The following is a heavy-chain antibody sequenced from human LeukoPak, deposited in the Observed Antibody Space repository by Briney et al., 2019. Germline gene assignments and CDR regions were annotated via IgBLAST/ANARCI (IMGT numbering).Heavy chain of an antibody. CDR3: VRDAIYYSETTAGLFDY. J-gene: IGHJ4*02. Sequence: PGGSLRLSCTASGFTFSDYYMTWIRQAPGKGLEWVSHISGSATTIHYGDSVKGRFTISRDNAKNSLYLQINSLRAEDTAVYYCVRDAIYYSETTAGLFDYWGQGTLVTVSS. V-gene: IGHV3-11*01. D-gene: IGHD1-7*01. CDR1: GFTFSDYY. CDR2: ISGSATTI.